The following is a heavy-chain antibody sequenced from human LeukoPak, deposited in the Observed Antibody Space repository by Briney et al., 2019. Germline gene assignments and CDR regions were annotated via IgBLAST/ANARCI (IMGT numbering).Heavy chain of an antibody. V-gene: IGHV3-21*01. CDR3: ALSSGYLFDY. CDR2: ISSSSSYI. J-gene: IGHJ4*02. CDR1: GFTFSSYS. Sequence: PGGSLRLSCAASGFTFSSYSMNWVRQAAGKGLEWVSSISSSSSYIYYADSVKGRFTISRDNAKNSLYLQMNSLRVEDTAVYYCALSSGYLFDYWGQGTLVTVSS. D-gene: IGHD3-22*01.